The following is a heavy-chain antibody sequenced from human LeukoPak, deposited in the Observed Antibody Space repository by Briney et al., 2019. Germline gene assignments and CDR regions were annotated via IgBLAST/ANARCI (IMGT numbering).Heavy chain of an antibody. CDR3: ARVQSSGWYLASYFDY. D-gene: IGHD6-19*01. Sequence: GESLKISCKGSGYSFTSYWIGWVRQMPGKGLEWMGIIYPGDSDTSYSPSFQGQVTISADKSISTAYLQWSSLKASDTAMYYCARVQSSGWYLASYFDYWGQGTLVTVSS. V-gene: IGHV5-51*01. J-gene: IGHJ4*02. CDR2: IYPGDSDT. CDR1: GYSFTSYW.